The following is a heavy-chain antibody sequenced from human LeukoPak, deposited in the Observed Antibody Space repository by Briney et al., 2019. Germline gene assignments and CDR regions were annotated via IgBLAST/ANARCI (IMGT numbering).Heavy chain of an antibody. J-gene: IGHJ4*02. Sequence: GGSLRLSCAASEFTFSSYTMNWVRQAPGKGLEWVSSISYSSSYIYYADSVKGRFTISRDNAENSLYLQVNSLRAEDTAVYYCARGAYGDGYYFDSWGQGTLVTVSS. CDR2: ISYSSSYI. CDR1: EFTFSSYT. V-gene: IGHV3-21*01. D-gene: IGHD4-17*01. CDR3: ARGAYGDGYYFDS.